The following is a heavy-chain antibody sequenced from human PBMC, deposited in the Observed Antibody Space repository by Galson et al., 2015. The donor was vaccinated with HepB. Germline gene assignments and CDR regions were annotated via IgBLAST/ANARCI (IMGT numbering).Heavy chain of an antibody. CDR3: ARDPRVQGVEIVY. CDR1: GFTFSSYS. CDR2: ISSSSSTI. V-gene: IGHV3-48*01. Sequence: SLRLSCAASGFTFSSYSMNWVRQAPGKGLEWVSYISSSSSTIYYADSVKGRFTISRDNAKNSLYLQMNSQRAEDTAVYYCARDPRVQGVEIVYCGPRTLFTPSS. J-gene: IGHJ4*02. D-gene: IGHD3-10*01.